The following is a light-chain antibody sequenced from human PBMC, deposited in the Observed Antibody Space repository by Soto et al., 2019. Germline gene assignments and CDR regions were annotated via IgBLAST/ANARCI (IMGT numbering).Light chain of an antibody. CDR2: DVS. Sequence: QSALTQPASVSGSPGQSITISCTGTSSDVGGYNYVSWYQHHPGKAPRLMIYDVSDRPSGVSNRFSGSKSGNTASLTISGLQAEDEADYSWSSYTSIDTVLFGGGTKLTVL. J-gene: IGLJ2*01. V-gene: IGLV2-14*03. CDR1: SSDVGGYNY. CDR3: SSYTSIDTVL.